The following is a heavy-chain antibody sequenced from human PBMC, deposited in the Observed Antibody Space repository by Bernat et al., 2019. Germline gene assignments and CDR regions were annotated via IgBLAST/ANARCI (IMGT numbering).Heavy chain of an antibody. CDR2: IWHDGSSK. CDR3: AKDSATSGRGSDFDY. J-gene: IGHJ4*02. D-gene: IGHD2-15*01. CDR1: GFTFSTYG. V-gene: IGHV3-33*06. Sequence: VQLVESGGGLVQPGGSLRLSCAASGFTFSTYGMHWVRQAPGKGLEWVGIIWHDGSSKYYADSVKGRFTFSRDNSRNMLYLQMNSLRAEDTAVYYCAKDSATSGRGSDFDYWGQGTVVTVSS.